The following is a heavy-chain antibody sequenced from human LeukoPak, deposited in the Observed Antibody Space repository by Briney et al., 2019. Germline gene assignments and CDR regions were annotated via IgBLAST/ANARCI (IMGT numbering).Heavy chain of an antibody. CDR3: AAQSIAAAGTDY. D-gene: IGHD6-13*01. CDR2: IVVGSGNT. J-gene: IGHJ4*02. CDR1: GFTFTSSA. V-gene: IGHV1-58*02. Sequence: SVTVSCKASGFTFTSSAMQWVRQAGGQRLEWMGWIVVGSGNTNYAQKFQERVTITRDMSTRTAYMELSSLRSEDTAVYYCAAQSIAAAGTDYWGQGTLVTVSS.